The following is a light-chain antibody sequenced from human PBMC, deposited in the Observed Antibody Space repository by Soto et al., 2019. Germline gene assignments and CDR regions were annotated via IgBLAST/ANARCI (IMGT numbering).Light chain of an antibody. Sequence: DIQMTQSPSTLSASVGDRVIITCRASQSISTWLAWHQQKPGKAPKLLISKASSLESGVPSRFSGSGSGAEFTLTISSLQPDDFATYYCQQYYSFRAFGQGTKVDIK. CDR1: QSISTW. CDR2: KAS. V-gene: IGKV1-5*03. J-gene: IGKJ1*01. CDR3: QQYYSFRA.